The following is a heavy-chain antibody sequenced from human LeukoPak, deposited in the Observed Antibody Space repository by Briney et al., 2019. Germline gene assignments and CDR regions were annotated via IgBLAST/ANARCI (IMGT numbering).Heavy chain of an antibody. Sequence: ASVKVSCKASGYTFTGYYMHWVRQAPGQGLEWMGWINPNSGGTNYAQKFQGRVTMTRDTSISTAYMELSRLRSDDTAVYYCARDEEPAAIYYYYGMDVWGQGTTVTVSS. CDR3: ARDEEPAAIYYYYGMDV. CDR2: INPNSGGT. V-gene: IGHV1-2*02. CDR1: GYTFTGYY. D-gene: IGHD2-2*01. J-gene: IGHJ6*02.